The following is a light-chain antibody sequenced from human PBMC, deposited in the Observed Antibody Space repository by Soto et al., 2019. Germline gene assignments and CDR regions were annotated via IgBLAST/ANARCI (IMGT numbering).Light chain of an antibody. CDR1: QSVSSS. Sequence: EIVLTQSPATLSLSPGERGTLSCRASQSVSSSLAWYQQKPGQAPRLLIYDASNRATGIPARFSGSGSGTDFILTISSLEPEDFAVYYCRQRSSWPRTFGQGTKVEIK. J-gene: IGKJ1*01. V-gene: IGKV3-11*01. CDR2: DAS. CDR3: RQRSSWPRT.